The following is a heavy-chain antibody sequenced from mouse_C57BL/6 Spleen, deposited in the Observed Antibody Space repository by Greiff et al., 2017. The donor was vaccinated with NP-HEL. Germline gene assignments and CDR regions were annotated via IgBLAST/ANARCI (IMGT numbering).Heavy chain of an antibody. CDR3: AREGGGYSNFTAAWFAY. CDR2: INPGSGGT. V-gene: IGHV1-54*01. J-gene: IGHJ3*01. D-gene: IGHD2-5*01. CDR1: GYAFTNYL. Sequence: VKLQESGAELVRPGTSVKVSCKASGYAFTNYLIEWVKQRPGQGLEWIGVINPGSGGTNYNEKFKGKATLTADKSSSTAYMQLSSLTSEDSAVYYCAREGGGYSNFTAAWFAYWGQGTLVTVSA.